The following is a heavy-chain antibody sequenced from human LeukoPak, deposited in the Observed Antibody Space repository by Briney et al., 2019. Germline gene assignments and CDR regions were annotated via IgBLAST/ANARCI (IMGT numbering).Heavy chain of an antibody. J-gene: IGHJ4*02. V-gene: IGHV4-34*01. CDR2: INHSGST. Sequence: SETLSLTCAVYGGSFSGYYWSWIRQPPGKGLEWIGEINHSGSTNYNPSLKSRVTISVDTSKNQFSLKLSFVTAADTAVYYCASREAIVGAIYGYYFDYWGQGTLVTVSS. D-gene: IGHD1-26*01. CDR1: GGSFSGYY. CDR3: ASREAIVGAIYGYYFDY.